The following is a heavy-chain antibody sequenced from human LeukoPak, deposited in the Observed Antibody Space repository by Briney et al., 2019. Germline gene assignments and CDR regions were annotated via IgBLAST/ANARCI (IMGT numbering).Heavy chain of an antibody. D-gene: IGHD3-22*01. CDR2: ISGSGAST. J-gene: IGHJ4*02. Sequence: XVSAISGSGASTYYADSVKGRFTISRDNYKNTLYLQMNSLRAEDTAVYYCAKAVKGVVPWYWGQGTLVTVSS. V-gene: IGHV3-23*01. CDR3: AKAVKGVVPWY.